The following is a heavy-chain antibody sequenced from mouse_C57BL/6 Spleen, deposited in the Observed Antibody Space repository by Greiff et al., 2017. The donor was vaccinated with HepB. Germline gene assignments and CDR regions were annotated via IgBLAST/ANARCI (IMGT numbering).Heavy chain of an antibody. V-gene: IGHV1-20*01. CDR1: GYSFTGYF. CDR2: INPYNGDT. J-gene: IGHJ2*01. CDR3: ARRDSGYPYYFDY. Sequence: VQLQQSGPELVKPGDSVKISCKASGYSFTGYFMNWVMQSHGKSLEWIGRINPYNGDTFYNQKFKGKATLTVDKSSSTAHMELRSLTSEDSAVYYCARRDSGYPYYFDYWGQGTTLTVSS. D-gene: IGHD3-1*01.